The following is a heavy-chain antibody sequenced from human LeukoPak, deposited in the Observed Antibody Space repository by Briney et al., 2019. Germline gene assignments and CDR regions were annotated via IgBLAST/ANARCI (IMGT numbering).Heavy chain of an antibody. J-gene: IGHJ4*02. CDR3: ARDLNWDRDY. CDR2: IIPIFGTA. V-gene: IGHV1-69*13. Sequence: SVKVSCKASGGTFSSYAISLVRQAPGQGLEWMGGIIPIFGTANYAQKFQGRVTITADESTSTAHMELSSLRSEDTAVYYCARDLNWDRDYWGQGTLVTVSS. D-gene: IGHD7-27*01. CDR1: GGTFSSYA.